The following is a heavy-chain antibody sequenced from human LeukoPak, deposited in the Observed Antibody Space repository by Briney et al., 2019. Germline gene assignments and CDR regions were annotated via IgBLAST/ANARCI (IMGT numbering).Heavy chain of an antibody. D-gene: IGHD3-3*01. CDR1: GFTFSNAW. J-gene: IGHJ6*03. CDR2: IKSKTDGGTT. V-gene: IGHV3-15*01. Sequence: GGSLRLSCAASGFTFSNAWMSWVGQAPGKGREWVGRIKSKTDGGTTDYAAPVKGRFTISRDDSKNTLYLQMNSLKTEDTAVYYCTTYPTYYDFWSGSFYMDVWGKGTTVTVSS. CDR3: TTYPTYYDFWSGSFYMDV.